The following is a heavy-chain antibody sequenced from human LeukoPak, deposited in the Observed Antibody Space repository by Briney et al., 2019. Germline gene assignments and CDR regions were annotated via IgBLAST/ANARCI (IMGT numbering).Heavy chain of an antibody. D-gene: IGHD1-26*01. J-gene: IGHJ4*02. V-gene: IGHV4-39*01. CDR2: IFYSENT. Sequence: SDTLSLTCTVSGDSISSSSHYWGWIRQPPGKGLEWIASIFYSENTYYNPSLSSRVTISGDTSKNQFSLKLSSVTAADTAVYYCASLVGATTRLGVGVFDYWGQGTLVTVFS. CDR1: GDSISSSSHY. CDR3: ASLVGATTRLGVGVFDY.